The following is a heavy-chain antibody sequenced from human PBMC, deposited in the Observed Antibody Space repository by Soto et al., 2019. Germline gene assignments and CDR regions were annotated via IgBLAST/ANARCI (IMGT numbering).Heavy chain of an antibody. J-gene: IGHJ6*02. D-gene: IGHD3-10*01. CDR3: ARGPIYYGSGSSYYYGMDV. Sequence: ASLKVSCKVSGYTLTELSMHWARQAPGKGLEWMGGFDPEDGETIYAQKFQGRVTMTEDTSTDTAYMELSRLRSDDTAVYYCARGPIYYGSGSSYYYGMDVWAQGTTVTVSS. CDR2: FDPEDGET. V-gene: IGHV1-24*01. CDR1: GYTLTELS.